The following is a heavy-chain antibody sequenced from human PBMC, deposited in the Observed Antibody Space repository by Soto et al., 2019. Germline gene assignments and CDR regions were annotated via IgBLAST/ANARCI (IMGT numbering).Heavy chain of an antibody. CDR1: GFTFSSYG. Sequence: GGSLSLSCAASGFTFSSYGMHWVRQAPGKGLEWVAVIWYDGSNKYYADSVKGRFTISRDNSKNTLYLQMNSLRAEDTAVYYCASSFYYDSSGYYGNYWGQGTLVTVSS. J-gene: IGHJ4*02. D-gene: IGHD3-22*01. CDR3: ASSFYYDSSGYYGNY. CDR2: IWYDGSNK. V-gene: IGHV3-33*01.